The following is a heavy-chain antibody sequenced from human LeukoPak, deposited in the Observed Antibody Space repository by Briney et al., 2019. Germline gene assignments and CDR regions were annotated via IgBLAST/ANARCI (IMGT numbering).Heavy chain of an antibody. CDR1: GFTFTSYD. V-gene: IGHV3-30-3*01. D-gene: IGHD2-2*03. CDR2: ISSDVSNK. J-gene: IGHJ4*02. Sequence: GGSLRLSCAASGFTFTSYDMHWVRQAPGKGLEWVAVISSDVSNKYYADSVKGRFTISRDNSKNTLYLQVNSLRAEDTAVYYCARDLHGSPDWWGQGTLVTVSS. CDR3: ARDLHGSPDW.